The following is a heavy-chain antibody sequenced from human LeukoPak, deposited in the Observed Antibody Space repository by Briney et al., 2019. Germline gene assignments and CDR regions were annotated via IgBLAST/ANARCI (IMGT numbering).Heavy chain of an antibody. Sequence: GGSLRLSCAASGFTFDDYAMHWVRQAPGKGLEWVSGISWNSGSIGYADSVKGRFTISRDNAKNSLYLQMNSLRAEDTAVCYCARDQRAAAGYNWFDPWGQGTLVTVSS. D-gene: IGHD6-13*01. J-gene: IGHJ5*02. CDR1: GFTFDDYA. CDR3: ARDQRAAAGYNWFDP. V-gene: IGHV3-9*01. CDR2: ISWNSGSI.